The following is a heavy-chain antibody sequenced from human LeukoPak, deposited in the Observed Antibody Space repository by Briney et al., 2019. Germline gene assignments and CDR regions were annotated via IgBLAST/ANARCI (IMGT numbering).Heavy chain of an antibody. J-gene: IGHJ4*02. V-gene: IGHV3-21*01. Sequence: GGSLSLSCAASGFPFSSYSMNWVRQAPGKGLEWVSSINSSSSYIYYADSVKGRFTISRDNAKNSLYLEMNNLRAEDTAVYYCARETTVVTPIDCWGQGTLVTVSS. CDR2: INSSSSYI. D-gene: IGHD4-23*01. CDR1: GFPFSSYS. CDR3: ARETTVVTPIDC.